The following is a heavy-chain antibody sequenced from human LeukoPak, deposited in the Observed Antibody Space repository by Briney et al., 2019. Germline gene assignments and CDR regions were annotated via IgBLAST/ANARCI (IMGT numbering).Heavy chain of an antibody. D-gene: IGHD2-2*02. CDR1: GGSISSGDYY. V-gene: IGHV4-30-4*08. J-gene: IGHJ3*02. CDR2: IYYSGST. Sequence: PSETLSLTCTVSGGSISSGDYYWSWIRQPPGKGLEWIGYIYYSGSTYYNPSLKSRVTISVDTSKNQFSLKLSSVTAADTAVYYCARDPIGYHLLYFPRGDAFDIWGQGTMVTVSS. CDR3: ARDPIGYHLLYFPRGDAFDI.